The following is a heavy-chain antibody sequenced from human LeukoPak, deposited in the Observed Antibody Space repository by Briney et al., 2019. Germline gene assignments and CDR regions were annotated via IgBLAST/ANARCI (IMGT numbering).Heavy chain of an antibody. V-gene: IGHV4-59*01. CDR1: GGSISSYY. Sequence: SETLSLTCTVSGGSISSYYWSWIRQPPGKGLEWIGYIYYSGSTNYSPSLKSRVTISVDTSKNQFSLKLSSVTAADTAVYYCARDKNYYGMDVWGQGTTVNVSS. CDR3: ARDKNYYGMDV. CDR2: IYYSGST. J-gene: IGHJ6*02.